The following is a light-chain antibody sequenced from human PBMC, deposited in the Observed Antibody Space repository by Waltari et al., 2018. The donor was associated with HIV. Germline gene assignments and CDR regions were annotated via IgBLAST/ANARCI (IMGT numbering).Light chain of an antibody. CDR1: RRDIVSHKY. CDR2: EVE. J-gene: IGLJ1*01. V-gene: IGLV2-14*01. CDR3: CSYTGTHSV. Sequence: QSALTQPAYVSGSPGQSTTISCPGTRRDIVSHKYVSRSQPHPATAPKLMMYEVERRPSVISSRFSGSKSGNTASLTISGLQAEDEADYYCCSYTGTHSVFGTVTEVTVL.